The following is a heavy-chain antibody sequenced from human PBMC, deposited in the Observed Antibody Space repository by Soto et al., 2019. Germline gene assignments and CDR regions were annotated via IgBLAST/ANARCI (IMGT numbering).Heavy chain of an antibody. CDR2: IIPIFGTA. V-gene: IGHV1-69*06. Sequence: SVKVSCKASGGTFSSYAISWVRQAPGQGLEWMGGIIPIFGTANYAQKFQGRVTITAEKSTSTAYMELSSLRSEDTAVYYCARESVRGNNWFDPWGQGTLVTVSP. CDR3: ARESVRGNNWFDP. D-gene: IGHD3-10*01. J-gene: IGHJ5*02. CDR1: GGTFSSYA.